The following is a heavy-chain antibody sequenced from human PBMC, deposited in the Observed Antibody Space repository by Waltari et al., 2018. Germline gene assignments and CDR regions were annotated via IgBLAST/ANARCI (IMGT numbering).Heavy chain of an antibody. CDR3: ARDGSSGYGGAFDI. V-gene: IGHV4-59*01. D-gene: IGHD6-19*01. CDR2: IYSSGGT. Sequence: QVQLQESGPGLVKPSETLSLTCTVSGGSISSYYWSWIRQPPGKGLEWIGYIYSSGGTTYNPSLKSRVTISVDTSKNQFSLKLSSVTAADTAVYYCARDGSSGYGGAFDIWGQGTMVTVSS. J-gene: IGHJ3*02. CDR1: GGSISSYY.